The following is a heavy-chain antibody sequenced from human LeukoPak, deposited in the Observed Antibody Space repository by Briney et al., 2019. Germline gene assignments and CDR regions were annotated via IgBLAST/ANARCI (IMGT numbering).Heavy chain of an antibody. V-gene: IGHV4-4*07. CDR3: ARGRYCSADICSGCDAFDI. CDR2: IYTRGST. Sequence: RPSETLSLTCTVSGGSINNYYWSWIRQPAGKGLEWIGRIYTRGSTNYNPSLKSRVTMSVDTSKNQFSLKLSSVTAADTAVYYCARGRYCSADICSGCDAFDIWGQGTMVSVSS. CDR1: GGSINNYY. J-gene: IGHJ3*02. D-gene: IGHD2-15*01.